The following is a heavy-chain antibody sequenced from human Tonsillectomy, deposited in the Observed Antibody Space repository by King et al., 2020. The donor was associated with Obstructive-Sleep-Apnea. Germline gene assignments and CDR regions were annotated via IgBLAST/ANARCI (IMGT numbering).Heavy chain of an antibody. V-gene: IGHV1-8*01. J-gene: IGHJ4*02. CDR3: ARSGVVATTQY. CDR1: GYAFTSYD. CDR2: MNPNSGNT. D-gene: IGHD5-12*01. Sequence: VQLVESGAEVKKPGASVKVSCKASGYAFTSYDINWVRQATGQGLEWMGWMNPNSGNTGYAQKFQGRVTMTRNTSITTAYMEMNGLRSEDKAVYYCARSGVVATTQYWGQGTLVTVSS.